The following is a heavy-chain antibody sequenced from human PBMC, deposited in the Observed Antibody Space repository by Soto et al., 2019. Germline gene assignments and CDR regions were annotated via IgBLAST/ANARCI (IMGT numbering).Heavy chain of an antibody. J-gene: IGHJ6*02. CDR2: IYYSGST. Sequence: SGTPSPPRTVSGGSINSYYWSWVRQPPGKGLEWIGYIYYSGSTNYNPSLKSRVTISVDTSKNQFSLKLSSVTAADTAVYYCARDYYYYYGMDVWGQGTTVTVSS. V-gene: IGHV4-59*01. CDR3: ARDYYYYYGMDV. CDR1: GGSINSYY.